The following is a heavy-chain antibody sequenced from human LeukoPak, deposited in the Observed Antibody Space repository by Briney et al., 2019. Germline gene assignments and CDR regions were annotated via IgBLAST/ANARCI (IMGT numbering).Heavy chain of an antibody. CDR1: GYTFTSYG. Sequence: GASVKVSCKASGYTFTSYGISWVRQAPGQGLEWMGWISAYNGNTNYAQKLQGRVTMTTDTSTSTAYMELRSLRSDDTAVYYCARTTEYSSSWFPQYFQHWGQGTLVTVSS. D-gene: IGHD6-13*01. CDR3: ARTTEYSSSWFPQYFQH. V-gene: IGHV1-18*01. J-gene: IGHJ1*01. CDR2: ISAYNGNT.